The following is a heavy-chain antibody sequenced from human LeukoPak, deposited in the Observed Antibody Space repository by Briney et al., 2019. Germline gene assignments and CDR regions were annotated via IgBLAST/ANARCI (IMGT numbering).Heavy chain of an antibody. CDR1: GFTFSSYS. D-gene: IGHD3-16*02. CDR3: ARTRSDDYVWGSYRSYYFDY. CDR2: ISSNSSYI. J-gene: IGHJ4*02. Sequence: GGSLRLSCAASGFTFSSYSMNWVRQAPGKGLEWVSSISSNSSYIYYADSVKGRFTISRDNAKNSLYLQMNSLRAEDTAVYYCARTRSDDYVWGSYRSYYFDYWAQGTLVTVSS. V-gene: IGHV3-21*01.